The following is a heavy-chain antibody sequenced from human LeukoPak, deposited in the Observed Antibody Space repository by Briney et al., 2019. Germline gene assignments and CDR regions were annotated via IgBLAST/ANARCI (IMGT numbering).Heavy chain of an antibody. CDR3: ARTYYYGSGSYQSYNWFDP. D-gene: IGHD3-10*01. V-gene: IGHV4-34*01. J-gene: IGHJ5*02. CDR1: GGSFSGYY. CDR2: INHSGST. Sequence: SETLSLTCAVYGGSFSGYYWSWIRQPPGKGLEWIGEINHSGSTNYNPSLKSRVTISVDTSKNQFSLKLSSVTAADTAVYYCARTYYYGSGSYQSYNWFDPWGQGTLVTVSS.